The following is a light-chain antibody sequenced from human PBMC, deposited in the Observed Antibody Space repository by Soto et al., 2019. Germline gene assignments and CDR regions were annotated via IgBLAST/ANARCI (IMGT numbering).Light chain of an antibody. CDR1: SSDVGSYNL. Sequence: QSALTQPASVSGSPGQSITISCTGTSSDVGSYNLVSWYQQHPGKAPKLMIYEANKRPSGVSDRFSGSKSGNTASLTISGLQAEDEADYHCCSYAPSSLWVFGAGTKVTVL. J-gene: IGLJ3*02. CDR3: CSYAPSSLWV. CDR2: EAN. V-gene: IGLV2-23*01.